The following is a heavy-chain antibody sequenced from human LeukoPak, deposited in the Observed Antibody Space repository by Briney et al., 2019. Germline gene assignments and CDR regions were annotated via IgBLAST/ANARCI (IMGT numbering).Heavy chain of an antibody. CDR2: IIPPFGTA. CDR3: ERILEFNGWHYFDY. D-gene: IGHD3-3*01. J-gene: IGHJ4*02. CDR1: GGTFRSYT. Sequence: GASVKVSCKTGGTFRSYTISWVRQAPGQGLEWMGGIIPPFGTANYVQKFRGRVTITTDESTGTAYMELSSLRSEDTAMYYCERILEFNGWHYFDYWGQGTLATVSS. V-gene: IGHV1-69*05.